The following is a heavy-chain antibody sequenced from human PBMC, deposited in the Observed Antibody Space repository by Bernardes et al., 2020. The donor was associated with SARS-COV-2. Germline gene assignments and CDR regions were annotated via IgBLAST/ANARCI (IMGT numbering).Heavy chain of an antibody. CDR2: VSHRGSTP. CDR1: RGSISSSNYF. Sequence: SETLSLTCNDSRGSISSSNYFWAWIRLPPGKGLEWIGSVSHRGSTPYYNPSLKSRVAMSVDTSKNLFSLRLTSVTAADTAVYYCARHRDANPNDRSGYNPSSWHFDLWGRGTLVTVSS. D-gene: IGHD3-22*01. V-gene: IGHV4-39*01. J-gene: IGHJ2*01. CDR3: ARHRDANPNDRSGYNPSSWHFDL.